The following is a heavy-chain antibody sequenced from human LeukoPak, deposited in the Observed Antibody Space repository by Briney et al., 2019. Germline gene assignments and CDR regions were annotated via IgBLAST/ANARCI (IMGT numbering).Heavy chain of an antibody. D-gene: IGHD2-15*01. CDR1: GYTFTSYG. CDR2: ISAYNGNT. V-gene: IGHV1-18*01. CDR3: ARGRRAATYYYYYYMDV. Sequence: EASVTVSCTASGYTFTSYGISWVRQAPGQGLEWMGWISAYNGNTNYAQKLQGRVTMTTDTSTSTAYMELSRLRSDDTAVYYCARGRRAATYYYYYYMDVWGKGTTVTISS. J-gene: IGHJ6*03.